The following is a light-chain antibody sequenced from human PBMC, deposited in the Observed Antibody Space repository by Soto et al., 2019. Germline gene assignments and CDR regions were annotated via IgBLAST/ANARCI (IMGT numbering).Light chain of an antibody. J-gene: IGLJ1*01. V-gene: IGLV3-21*02. CDR1: NVGGKS. CDR2: DDT. Sequence: SYELAQPPSVSVAPGQTARMTCGGNNVGGKSVHWYRQRPGQAPALVVYDDTDRPSGIPERFSGSNSGNTATLTISRVEAGDEAVYYFQVWDSGSHYVFGTGPKFTVL. CDR3: QVWDSGSHYV.